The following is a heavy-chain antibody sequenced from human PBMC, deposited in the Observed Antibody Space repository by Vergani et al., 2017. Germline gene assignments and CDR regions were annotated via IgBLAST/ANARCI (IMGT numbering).Heavy chain of an antibody. CDR3: ARGAPATYDY. Sequence: QLQLQESGPGLVKPSETLSLTCTVSGGSVSSGSYYWSWIRQPPGKGLEWIGYIYYSGSTNYNPSLKSRVTISVDTSKNQFSLKLSSVTAADTAVYYCARGAPATYDYWGQGTLVTVSS. CDR2: IYYSGST. J-gene: IGHJ4*02. V-gene: IGHV4-61*01. CDR1: GGSVSSGSYY. D-gene: IGHD1-26*01.